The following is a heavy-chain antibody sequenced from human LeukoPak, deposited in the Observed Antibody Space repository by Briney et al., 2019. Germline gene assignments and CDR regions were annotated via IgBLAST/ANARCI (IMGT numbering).Heavy chain of an antibody. CDR2: ISSSGSTI. V-gene: IGHV3-48*03. CDR3: ARDFTSRYPLKYKRGFDY. Sequence: GGSLRLSCAASGFTFSSYEMNWVRQAPGKGLEWVSYISSSGSTIYYADSVKGRFTISRDNAKNSLYLQMNSLRAEDTAVYYCARDFTSRYPLKYKRGFDYWGQGTLVTVSS. D-gene: IGHD1-14*01. CDR1: GFTFSSYE. J-gene: IGHJ4*02.